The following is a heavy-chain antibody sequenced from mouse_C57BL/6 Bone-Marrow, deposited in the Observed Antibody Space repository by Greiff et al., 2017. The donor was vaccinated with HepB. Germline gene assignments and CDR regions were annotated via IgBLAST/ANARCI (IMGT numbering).Heavy chain of an antibody. Sequence: VQLQQSGPELVKPGASVKISCKASGYTFTDYYMNWVKQSHGKSLEWIGDINPNNGGTSYNQKFKGKATLTVDKSSSTAYMELRSLTSEDSAVYYCALYYGNYGSFAYWGQGTLVTVSA. CDR3: ALYYGNYGSFAY. V-gene: IGHV1-26*01. CDR1: GYTFTDYY. D-gene: IGHD2-1*01. J-gene: IGHJ3*01. CDR2: INPNNGGT.